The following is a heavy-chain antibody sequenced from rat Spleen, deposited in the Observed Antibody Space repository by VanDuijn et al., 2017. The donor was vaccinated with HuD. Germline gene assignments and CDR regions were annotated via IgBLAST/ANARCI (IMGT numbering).Heavy chain of an antibody. Sequence: EVQLVESGGGLVQPGRSLKLSCAASGFTFSNFVMAWVRQAPKKGLEWVASITSGGSNTYYPDSVKGRFTISRDNAKRTLYLQMDSLRSEDTATYYCAKRCWYYFDYWGQGVMVTVSS. J-gene: IGHJ2*01. CDR2: ITSGGSNT. CDR3: AKRCWYYFDY. CDR1: GFTFSNFV. V-gene: IGHV5-25*01.